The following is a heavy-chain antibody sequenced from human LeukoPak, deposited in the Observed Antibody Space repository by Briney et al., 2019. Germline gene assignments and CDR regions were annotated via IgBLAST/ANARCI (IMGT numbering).Heavy chain of an antibody. V-gene: IGHV3-48*03. CDR2: ISSTGTTI. CDR3: ARDIPGLGPCFDY. Sequence: GGSLRLSCAASGFTFSSYEMNWVRQAPGKGLEWVSYISSTGTTIYYADSVKGRFTISRDNAKNSLYLQMNSLRAEDTAVYYCARDIPGLGPCFDYWGQGTLVSVSS. J-gene: IGHJ4*02. CDR1: GFTFSSYE. D-gene: IGHD2-2*02.